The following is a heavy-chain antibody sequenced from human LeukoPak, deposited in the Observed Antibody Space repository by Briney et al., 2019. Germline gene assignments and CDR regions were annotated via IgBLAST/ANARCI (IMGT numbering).Heavy chain of an antibody. V-gene: IGHV3-23*01. J-gene: IGHJ4*02. D-gene: IGHD3-22*01. CDR1: GFPFSSYA. CDR2: ISGSGGST. Sequence: PGGSLRLSCAASGFPFSSYAMSWVRPAPGKGLEWVSAISGSGGSTYYADSVKGRFTISRDNSKNTLYLQMNSLRAEDTAVYYCAKVYDSCGYYFNYWGQGTLVTVSS. CDR3: AKVYDSCGYYFNY.